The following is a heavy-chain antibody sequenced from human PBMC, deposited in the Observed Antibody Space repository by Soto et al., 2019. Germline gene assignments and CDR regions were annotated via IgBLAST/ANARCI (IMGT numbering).Heavy chain of an antibody. V-gene: IGHV3-30*04. CDR1: EVIFSNSA. CDR3: TRDGPSSLTSYFDY. J-gene: IGHJ4*02. Sequence: ESGGGVVQPGMSLRLSCVASEVIFSNSAMHWVRQAPGKGLEWVAVVSFDGSLKYYADSVEGRFTISRDSSKNTLYLQMNSLRPEDTAVYYCTRDGPSSLTSYFDYWGQGTQVTVSS. CDR2: VSFDGSLK. D-gene: IGHD2-2*01.